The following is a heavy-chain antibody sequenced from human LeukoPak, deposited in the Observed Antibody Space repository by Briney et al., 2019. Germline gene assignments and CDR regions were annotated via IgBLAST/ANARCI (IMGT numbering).Heavy chain of an antibody. V-gene: IGHV3-74*01. J-gene: IGHJ3*02. CDR2: IKSDGSST. D-gene: IGHD4-17*01. Sequence: PGGSLRLSCAASGFTLRSYWMHWVRLPPGKGLVWVSRIKSDGSSTSYADFVKGRFTISRDNAKNTLYLQMNSLRAEDTAVYYCARGDPTVTTTGSGGLDIWGQGTMVTVSS. CDR3: ARGDPTVTTTGSGGLDI. CDR1: GFTLRSYW.